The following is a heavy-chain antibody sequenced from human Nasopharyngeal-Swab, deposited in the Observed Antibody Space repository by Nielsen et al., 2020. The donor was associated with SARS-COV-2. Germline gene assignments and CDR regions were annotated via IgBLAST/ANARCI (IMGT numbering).Heavy chain of an antibody. CDR2: IIPILGIA. CDR1: GGTFSSYA. V-gene: IGHV1-69*04. CDR3: AGGTGSGSYFDPGSFDY. D-gene: IGHD3-10*01. Sequence: SVKVSCKASGGTFSSYAISWMRQAPGQGLEWMGRIIPILGIANYAQKFQGRVTITADKSTSTAYMELSSLRSEDTAVYYCAGGTGSGSYFDPGSFDYWGQGTLVTVSS. J-gene: IGHJ4*02.